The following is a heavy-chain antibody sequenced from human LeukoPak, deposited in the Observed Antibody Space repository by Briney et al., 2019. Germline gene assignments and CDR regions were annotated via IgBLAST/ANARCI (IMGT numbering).Heavy chain of an antibody. CDR3: AKRPSDYGDYVSYFDY. CDR2: ISDDGRRK. CDR1: GFTFSSYW. Sequence: PGGSLRLSCAASGFTFSSYWMHWVRQAPGKGLEWVGVISDDGRRKDYADSVKGRFTISRDNSKDTLYLQMNSLRAEDTAVYYRAKRPSDYGDYVSYFDYWGQGTLVTVSS. V-gene: IGHV3-30*18. D-gene: IGHD4-17*01. J-gene: IGHJ4*02.